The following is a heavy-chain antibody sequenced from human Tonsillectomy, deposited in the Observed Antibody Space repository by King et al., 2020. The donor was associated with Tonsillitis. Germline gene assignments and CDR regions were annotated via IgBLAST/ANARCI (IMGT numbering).Heavy chain of an antibody. D-gene: IGHD6-13*01. CDR1: GFTFSSYW. CDR2: INEDGSEE. CDR3: GREGCGAAAGRRAVDI. V-gene: IGHV3-7*01. J-gene: IGHJ3*02. Sequence: QLVQSGGGLVQPGGSLRLSCAGSGFTFSSYWMSWVRQAPGKGLEWVANINEDGSEEYYVDSVKGRFSISRDNAKNSLYLQMNSLRVEDTAVYYCGREGCGAAAGRRAVDIWGQGTMVTVSS.